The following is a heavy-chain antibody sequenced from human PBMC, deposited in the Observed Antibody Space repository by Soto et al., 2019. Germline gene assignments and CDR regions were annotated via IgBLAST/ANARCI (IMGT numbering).Heavy chain of an antibody. CDR3: ARGPRSRPTGEFDY. V-gene: IGHV4-34*01. D-gene: IGHD3-10*01. J-gene: IGHJ4*02. CDR1: GGSFSGYY. CDR2: INHSGST. Sequence: PSETLSLTCAVYGGSFSGYYWSWIRQPPGMGLEWIGEINHSGSTNYNPSLKSRVTISVDTSKNQFSLKLSSVTAADTAVYYCARGPRSRPTGEFDYWGQGTLVTVSS.